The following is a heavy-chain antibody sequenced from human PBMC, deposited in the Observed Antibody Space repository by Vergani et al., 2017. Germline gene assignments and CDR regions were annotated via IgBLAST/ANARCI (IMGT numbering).Heavy chain of an antibody. V-gene: IGHV1-69*01. J-gene: IGHJ6*03. Sequence: QVQLVQSGAEVKKPGSSVKVSCKASGGTFSSYAISWVRQAPGQGLEWMGGIIPIFGTANYAQKFQGRVTITADESTSTAYMELSSLRSEDTAVYFCAIDVEGTDGYILDYYYMDVGGKGTTVTVAS. CDR2: IIPIFGTA. CDR1: GGTFSSYA. CDR3: AIDVEGTDGYILDYYYMDV. D-gene: IGHD5-24*01.